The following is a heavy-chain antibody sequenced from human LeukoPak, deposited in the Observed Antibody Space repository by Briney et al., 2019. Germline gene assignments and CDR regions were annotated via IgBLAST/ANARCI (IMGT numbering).Heavy chain of an antibody. J-gene: IGHJ6*03. Sequence: SQTLSLTCAISGDSVSSNSAAWNWIRQSPSRGLEWLGRTYYRSKWFNDYAVSVKSRIIINPDTSKNQFSLQLNSVTPEDTAVYYCARVVAAAGSNRNYYYYYMDVWGKGTTVTVSS. CDR2: TYYRSKWFN. V-gene: IGHV6-1*01. D-gene: IGHD6-13*01. CDR3: ARVVAAAGSNRNYYYYYMDV. CDR1: GDSVSSNSAA.